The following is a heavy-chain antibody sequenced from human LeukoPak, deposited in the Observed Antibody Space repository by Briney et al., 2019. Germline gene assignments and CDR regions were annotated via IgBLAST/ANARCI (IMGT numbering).Heavy chain of an antibody. CDR1: GFTLSSSW. CDR2: IKRDGGEK. J-gene: IGHJ3*02. Sequence: GGSLRLSCAASGFTLSSSWMSWVRKAPGKGLEWVANIKRDGGEKNYVDYVKGRFTISRDNAKNSVYLQMDSLRAEDTAVYHCARELAGPPQEAFDIWGQGTMVTVSS. V-gene: IGHV3-7*01. CDR3: ARELAGPPQEAFDI.